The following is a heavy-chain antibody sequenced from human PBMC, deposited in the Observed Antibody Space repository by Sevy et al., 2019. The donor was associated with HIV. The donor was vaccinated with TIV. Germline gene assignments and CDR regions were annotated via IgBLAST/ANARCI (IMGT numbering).Heavy chain of an antibody. V-gene: IGHV3-30*02. CDR2: IWNDGSNK. CDR1: GFTFNFHG. CDR3: ARETDNSARWLDP. Sequence: GGSLRLSCAASGFTFNFHGMHWVRQAPGKGLDWVAFIWNDGSNKYMADSVKGRFTISRDNSKNTLFLQMNSLTVEDTAVYYCARETDNSARWLDPWGQGTLVTVSS. J-gene: IGHJ5*02. D-gene: IGHD4-4*01.